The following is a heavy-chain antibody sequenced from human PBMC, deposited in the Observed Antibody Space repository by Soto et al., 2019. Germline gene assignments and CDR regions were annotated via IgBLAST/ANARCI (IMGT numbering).Heavy chain of an antibody. Sequence: QVQLVQSGAEVKKPGASVKVSCKASGYTFTDYSMHWVRQAPGQGLEWMGRINPNSGGTNYAQKFQDWVNMTSDTSISTVYMELSGLTSDDTAVYYCAREISSAYYKYWYLDFWGRGTLVTVSS. D-gene: IGHD3-22*01. J-gene: IGHJ2*01. CDR2: INPNSGGT. CDR1: GYTFTDYS. V-gene: IGHV1-2*04. CDR3: AREISSAYYKYWYLDF.